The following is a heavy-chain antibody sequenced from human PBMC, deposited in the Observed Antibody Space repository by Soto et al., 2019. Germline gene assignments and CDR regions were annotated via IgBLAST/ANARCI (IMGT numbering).Heavy chain of an antibody. CDR1: GFTFSSYG. CDR3: AKDLSIAARRGHYYYYYGMDV. J-gene: IGHJ6*02. CDR2: ISYDGSNK. V-gene: IGHV3-30*18. D-gene: IGHD6-6*01. Sequence: PGGSLRLSCAASGFTFSSYGMHWVRQAPGKGLEWVAVISYDGSNKYYADSVKGRFTISRDNSKNTLYLQMNSLRAEDTAVYYCAKDLSIAARRGHYYYYYGMDVWGQGTTVTVSS.